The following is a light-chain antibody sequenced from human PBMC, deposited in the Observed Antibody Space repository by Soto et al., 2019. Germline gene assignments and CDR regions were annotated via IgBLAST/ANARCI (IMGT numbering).Light chain of an antibody. CDR1: SRDVGGYNY. CDR2: EVT. CDR3: SSYAGSNNVV. J-gene: IGLJ2*01. Sequence: QSVLTQPPSASGSPGQSVTISCTETSRDVGGYNYVSWYQQHPGKAPKLMIYEVTKRPSGVPDRFSGSKSDNTASLTVSGLQAEDEADYYSSSYAGSNNVVFGGGTKLTVL. V-gene: IGLV2-8*01.